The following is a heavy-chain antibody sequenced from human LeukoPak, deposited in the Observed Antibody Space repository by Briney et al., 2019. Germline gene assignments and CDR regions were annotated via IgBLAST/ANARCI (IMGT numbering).Heavy chain of an antibody. V-gene: IGHV1-69*04. CDR2: IIPILGIA. J-gene: IGHJ4*02. CDR1: GGTFSSYG. Sequence: GASVKVSCKASGGTFSSYGISWVRQAPGQGLEWMGRIIPILGIANYAQKFQERVTITRDMSTSTAYMELSSLRSEDTAVYYCAADPVGDTAGWYWGQGTLVTVSS. D-gene: IGHD5-18*01. CDR3: AADPVGDTAGWY.